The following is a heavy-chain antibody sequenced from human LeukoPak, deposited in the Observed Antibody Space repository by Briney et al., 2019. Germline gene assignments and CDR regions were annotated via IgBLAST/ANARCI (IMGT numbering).Heavy chain of an antibody. CDR1: GYIFKNYF. CDR2: IDPAVGET. CDR3: STVFAGYNSVIMPPVVPDY. J-gene: IGHJ4*02. V-gene: IGHV1-69-2*01. Sequence: ASVKISCKASGYIFKNYFIHWIQQSPGKGLKWMGRIDPAVGETKYAEKFQGRVSLTADTPTETVYMEMSSLRFEDTALYYCSTVFAGYNSVIMPPVVPDYWGQGTLVSVSA. D-gene: IGHD3-10*01.